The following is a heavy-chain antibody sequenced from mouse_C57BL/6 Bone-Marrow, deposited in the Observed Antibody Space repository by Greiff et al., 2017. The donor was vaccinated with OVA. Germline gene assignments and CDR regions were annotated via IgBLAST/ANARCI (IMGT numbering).Heavy chain of an antibody. J-gene: IGHJ3*01. D-gene: IGHD2-3*01. CDR2: IYPGSGST. Sequence: QVQLQQPGAELVKPGASVKMSCKASGYTFTSYWITWVKQRPGQGLEWIGDIYPGSGSTNYNEKFKSKATLTVDTSSSTAYMQLSSLTSEDSAVYYSARRGRDGQQGGFAYWGQGTLVTVSA. V-gene: IGHV1-55*01. CDR1: GYTFTSYW. CDR3: ARRGRDGQQGGFAY.